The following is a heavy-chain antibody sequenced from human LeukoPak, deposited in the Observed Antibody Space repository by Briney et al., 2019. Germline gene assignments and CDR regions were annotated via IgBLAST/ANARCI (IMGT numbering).Heavy chain of an antibody. CDR3: ARQFEGVWGSYRYGDAFDI. V-gene: IGHV5-51*01. CDR1: GYSFTSYW. Sequence: GESLKISCQGSGYSFTSYWIGWVRQLPGKGLEWMGIIYPGDSDTRYSPSFQGQGTISADKSISTAYLQWSSLKASDTAMYYCARQFEGVWGSYRYGDAFDIWGQGTMVTVSS. J-gene: IGHJ3*02. CDR2: IYPGDSDT. D-gene: IGHD3-16*02.